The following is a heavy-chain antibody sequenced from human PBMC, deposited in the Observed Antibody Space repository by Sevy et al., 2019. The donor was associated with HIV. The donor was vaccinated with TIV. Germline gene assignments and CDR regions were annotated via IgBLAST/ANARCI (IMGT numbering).Heavy chain of an antibody. D-gene: IGHD6-19*01. V-gene: IGHV3-53*01. CDR2: IYSGKST. CDR3: GRVQSHTGWFDY. J-gene: IGHJ4*02. CDR1: GFSVSSNY. Sequence: GGSLRLSCEASGFSVSSNYMAWVRQAPGKGLEWVSVIYSGKSTDYRDSVNGRFTISRDSSKNTLYLQMDSLRAEDTAVYHWGRVQSHTGWFDYWGQGSLVTVSS.